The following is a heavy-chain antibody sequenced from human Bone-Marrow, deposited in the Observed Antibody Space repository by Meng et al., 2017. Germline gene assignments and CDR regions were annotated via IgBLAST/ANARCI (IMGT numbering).Heavy chain of an antibody. V-gene: IGHV4-30-4*08. D-gene: IGHD3-3*01. J-gene: IGHJ5*02. CDR3: ARDTDFWSASNWFDP. Sequence: QLHLQESGPGLGKPSQTLSLTCRVSGGSISSGDYYWSWLRQPPGKGLEWIGYIYYPGTTYYNPSLKSRLTISVDTSTNQFSLNLTSVTAADTAVYYCARDTDFWSASNWFDPWGPGTLVTVSS. CDR1: GGSISSGDYY. CDR2: IYYPGTT.